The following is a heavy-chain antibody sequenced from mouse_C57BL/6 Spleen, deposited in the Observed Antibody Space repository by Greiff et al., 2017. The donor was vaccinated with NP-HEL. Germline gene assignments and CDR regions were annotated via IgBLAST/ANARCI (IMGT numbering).Heavy chain of an antibody. CDR3: ARGGDLLGDYYAMDY. CDR1: GFTFSDYY. Sequence: EVKLMESEGGLVQPGSSMKLSCTASGFTFSDYYMAWVRQVPEKGLEWVANINYDGSSTYYLDSLKSRFIISRDNAKNILYLQMSSLKSEDTATYYCARGGDLLGDYYAMDYWGQGTSVTVSS. CDR2: INYDGSST. J-gene: IGHJ4*01. D-gene: IGHD2-1*01. V-gene: IGHV5-16*01.